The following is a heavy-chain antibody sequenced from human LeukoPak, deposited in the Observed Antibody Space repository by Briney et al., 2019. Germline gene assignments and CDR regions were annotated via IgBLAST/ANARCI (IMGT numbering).Heavy chain of an antibody. D-gene: IGHD4-17*01. V-gene: IGHV3-30*18. J-gene: IGHJ4*02. CDR3: AKDLPSDYGDPVGY. CDR1: GFTFSSYG. CDR2: ISYDGSNK. Sequence: GRSLRLSCAASGFTFSSYGMHWVRQAPGKGLEWVAVISYDGSNKYYADSVKGRFTISRDNSKNTLYLRMNSLRAEDTAVYYCAKDLPSDYGDPVGYWGQGTLVTVSS.